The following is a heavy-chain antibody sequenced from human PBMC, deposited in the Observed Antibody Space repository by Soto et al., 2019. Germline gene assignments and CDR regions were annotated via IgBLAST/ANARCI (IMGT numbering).Heavy chain of an antibody. J-gene: IGHJ6*02. V-gene: IGHV1-69*12. Sequence: QVQLVQSGAEVKKPGSSVKVSCKASGGNFSSYAISWVRQAPGQGLEWMGGIIPIFGTANYAQKFQGRVTITADESTSTAYMELSRLRSEDTAVYYCAREDTMVRGEDYYYYGMDVWGQGTTVTVSS. CDR3: AREDTMVRGEDYYYYGMDV. CDR1: GGNFSSYA. CDR2: IIPIFGTA. D-gene: IGHD3-10*01.